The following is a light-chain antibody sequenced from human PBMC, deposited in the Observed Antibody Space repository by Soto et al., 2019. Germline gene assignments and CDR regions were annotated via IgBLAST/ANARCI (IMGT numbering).Light chain of an antibody. CDR3: QQYNSYPLT. J-gene: IGKJ4*01. CDR1: QGISSY. V-gene: IGKV1-9*01. Sequence: IQFTQSPSSLSASVGDRFTITCRASQGISSYLAWYSQKPGKAPKLLIYAASTLQSGVPSRFSGSGSGTEFTLTISSLQADDFAAYFCQQYNSYPLTFGGGTKVDI. CDR2: AAS.